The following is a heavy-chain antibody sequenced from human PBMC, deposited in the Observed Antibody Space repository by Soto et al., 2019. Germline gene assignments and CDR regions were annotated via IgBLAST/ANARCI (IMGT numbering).Heavy chain of an antibody. V-gene: IGHV1-46*01. CDR2: INPSGGST. CDR3: AREHFGVAAAAVGLDP. J-gene: IGHJ5*02. CDR1: GYTFTSYY. Sequence: ASVKVSCKASGYTFTSYYMHWVRQAPGQGLEWMGIINPSGGSTSYAQKFQGRVTMTRDTSTSTVYMELSSVSSEDTAVYYCAREHFGVAAAAVGLDPWAQGPLGTLSS. D-gene: IGHD6-13*01.